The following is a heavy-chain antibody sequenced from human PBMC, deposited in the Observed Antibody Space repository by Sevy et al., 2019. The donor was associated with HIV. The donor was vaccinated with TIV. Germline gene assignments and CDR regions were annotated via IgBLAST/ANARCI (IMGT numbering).Heavy chain of an antibody. CDR1: GGSITSLY. CDR2: ICYNGHI. Sequence: SETLSLTCTVSGGSITSLYWNWIRQPPGKGLEWIANICYNGHINYNPSLKSRVTLSLDTSKNQFSLRLSPVTAADTAMYYCAGENAWGRGYSWGQGTLVTVSS. V-gene: IGHV4-59*08. J-gene: IGHJ4*02. D-gene: IGHD1-26*01. CDR3: AGENAWGRGYS.